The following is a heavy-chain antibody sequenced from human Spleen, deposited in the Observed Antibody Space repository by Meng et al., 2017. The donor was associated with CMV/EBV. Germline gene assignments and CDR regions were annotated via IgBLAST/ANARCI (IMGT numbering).Heavy chain of an antibody. CDR2: INPKTGDR. Sequence: YPFPGYYIHWVRQAPGQGLEYMGHINPKTGDRETAQKLQGRVTMTTDRSISTAYMELRNLTSDDTAVYYCHVMITLGKVVVDGDFDYWGQGTLVTVSS. D-gene: IGHD3-16*02. CDR1: YPFPGYY. CDR3: HVMITLGKVVVDGDFDY. J-gene: IGHJ4*02. V-gene: IGHV1-2*06.